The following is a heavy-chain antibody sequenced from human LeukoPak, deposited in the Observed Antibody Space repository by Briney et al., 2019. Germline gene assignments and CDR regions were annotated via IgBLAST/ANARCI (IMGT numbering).Heavy chain of an antibody. Sequence: SETLSLTCAVYGGSFSGYYWSWIRQPPGKGLEWIGEINHSGSTNYNPSLKSRVTISVDTSKNQFSLKLNSVTAADTAVYYCARATIEYSSSLLLYYFDYWGQGTLVTVSS. CDR2: INHSGST. CDR3: ARATIEYSSSLLLYYFDY. CDR1: GGSFSGYY. J-gene: IGHJ4*02. V-gene: IGHV4-34*01. D-gene: IGHD6-6*01.